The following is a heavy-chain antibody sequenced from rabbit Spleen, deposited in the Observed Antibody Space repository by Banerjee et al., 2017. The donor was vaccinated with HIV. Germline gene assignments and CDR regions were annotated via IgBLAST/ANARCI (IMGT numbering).Heavy chain of an antibody. V-gene: IGHV1S40*01. Sequence: QSLEESGGGLVQPEGSLTLTCKASGFSFSSSDYICWVRQAPGKGLEWISCIAGSSSAFTYSATWATGRFTISKTSSTTVTLQMTSLTVADTATYFCARDTGSSFSSYGMDPWGQGTLVTVS. CDR2: IAGSSSAFT. J-gene: IGHJ6*02. CDR1: GFSFSSSDY. CDR3: ARDTGSSFSSYGMDP. D-gene: IGHD8-1*01.